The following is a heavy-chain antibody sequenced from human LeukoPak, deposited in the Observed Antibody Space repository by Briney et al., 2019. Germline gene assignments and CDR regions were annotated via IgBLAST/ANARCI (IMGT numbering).Heavy chain of an antibody. CDR3: AKQAWGRIDY. CDR1: GGSISSSSYY. V-gene: IGHV4-39*07. J-gene: IGHJ4*02. Sequence: SETLSLTCTVSGGSISSSSYYWGWIRQPPGKGLEWTGSIYYSGSTYYNPTLKSRVTISVDTSKNQFSLKLSSVTAADTAVYYCAKQAWGRIDYWGQGTLVTVSS. CDR2: IYYSGST. D-gene: IGHD3-16*01.